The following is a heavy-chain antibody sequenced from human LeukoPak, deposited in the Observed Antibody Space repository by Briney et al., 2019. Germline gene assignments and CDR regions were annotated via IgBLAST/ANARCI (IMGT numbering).Heavy chain of an antibody. CDR2: INPSGGST. CDR1: GYTFTSYY. D-gene: IGHD3-3*01. V-gene: IGHV1-46*01. Sequence: ASVKVSCKASGYTFTSYYMHWVRQAPGQGLEWMGIINPSGGSTSYAQKFQGRVTMTRDMSTSTVYMELSSLRSEDTAVYYCARGEWYYDFWSGPVYFDYWGQGTLVTVSS. CDR3: ARGEWYYDFWSGPVYFDY. J-gene: IGHJ4*02.